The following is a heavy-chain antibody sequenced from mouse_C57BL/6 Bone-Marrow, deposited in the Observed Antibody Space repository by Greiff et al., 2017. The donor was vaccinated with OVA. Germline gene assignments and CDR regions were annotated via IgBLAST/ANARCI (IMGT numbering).Heavy chain of an antibody. D-gene: IGHD1-1*01. CDR1: GFTFSDYY. CDR3: ARGTTVVAEGYFDY. Sequence: EVKLVESEGGLVQPGSSMKLSCTASGFTFSDYYMAWVRQVPEKGLEWVANINYDGSSTYYLDSLKSRFIISRDNAKNILYLQMSSLKSEDTATYYCARGTTVVAEGYFDYWGQGTTLTVSS. V-gene: IGHV5-16*01. CDR2: INYDGSST. J-gene: IGHJ2*01.